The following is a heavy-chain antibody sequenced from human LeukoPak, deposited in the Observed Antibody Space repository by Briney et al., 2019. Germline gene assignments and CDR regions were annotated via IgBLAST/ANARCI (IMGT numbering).Heavy chain of an antibody. Sequence: ASVKVSCKASGYTFTSYGISWVRQAPGQGLEWMGWISAYNGNTNYAQKLQGRVTMTTDTSTSTAYMELRSLRSDDTAVYYCARDGMVRGEAPDFDCWGQGTLVTVSS. D-gene: IGHD3-10*01. J-gene: IGHJ4*02. CDR2: ISAYNGNT. V-gene: IGHV1-18*01. CDR3: ARDGMVRGEAPDFDC. CDR1: GYTFTSYG.